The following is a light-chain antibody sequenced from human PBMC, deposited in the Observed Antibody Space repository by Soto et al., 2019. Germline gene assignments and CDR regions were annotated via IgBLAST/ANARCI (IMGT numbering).Light chain of an antibody. J-gene: IGKJ1*01. CDR2: GAS. CDR3: HQYGISPPT. V-gene: IGKV3-20*01. CDR1: QSVSSSY. Sequence: EIGLTQSPGTLSLSPGERATLSCRASQSVSSSYLAWYQQKPGQAPRLLIYGASSRATGIPDRFSGSGSGTDFTLTISRLEPEDFAVFYCHQYGISPPTFGPGTKVEI.